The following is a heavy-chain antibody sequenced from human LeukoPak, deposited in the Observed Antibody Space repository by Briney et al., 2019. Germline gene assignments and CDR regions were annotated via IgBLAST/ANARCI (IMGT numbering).Heavy chain of an antibody. D-gene: IGHD1-26*01. CDR3: ARQGGGPYSGSPFDY. CDR1: GYTFTSYA. J-gene: IGHJ4*02. V-gene: IGHV1-3*01. Sequence: GASVKVSCKTSGYTFTSYAMHWVRQAPGQRLEWMGWINVGNGNTKYSQKFQGRVTITRDTPASTVYMELSSLRSDDTAVYYCARQGGGPYSGSPFDYWGQGTLVTASS. CDR2: INVGNGNT.